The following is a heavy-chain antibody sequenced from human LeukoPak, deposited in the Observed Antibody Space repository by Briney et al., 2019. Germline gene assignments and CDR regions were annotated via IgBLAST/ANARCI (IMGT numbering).Heavy chain of an antibody. Sequence: SVRPFVAARRVTENSNYMRWVRQAPGKGLEWVSVIYSDGNTYYADSVKGRFTISRDNSKNTLYLQMNSLRAEDTAVYYCAPMTGDASAYWGQGTLVTVSS. CDR2: IYSDGNT. J-gene: IGHJ4*02. CDR3: APMTGDASAY. CDR1: RVTENSNY. D-gene: IGHD3-9*01. V-gene: IGHV3-53*01.